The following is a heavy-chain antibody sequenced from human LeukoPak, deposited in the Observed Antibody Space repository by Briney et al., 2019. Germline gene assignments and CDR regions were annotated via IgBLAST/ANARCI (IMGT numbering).Heavy chain of an antibody. Sequence: ASVKVPCKASGYTFIRYDINWVRQATGQGLEWMGWMNPSSGNTGSAQKFQGRVTMTRNTSINTAYMELSSLRSEDTAMYYCARVVTIFGVAVFDYWGQGTLITVPS. CDR3: ARVVTIFGVAVFDY. D-gene: IGHD3-3*01. CDR1: GYTFIRYD. CDR2: MNPSSGNT. J-gene: IGHJ4*02. V-gene: IGHV1-8*01.